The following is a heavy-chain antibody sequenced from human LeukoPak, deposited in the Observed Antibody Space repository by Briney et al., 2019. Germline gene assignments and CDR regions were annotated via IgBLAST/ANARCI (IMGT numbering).Heavy chain of an antibody. Sequence: GASVKVSCKASGYTFTGYYMHWVRQAPGQGLEWMGWINPNSGGTNYAQKFQGRVTMTRDTSISTAYMELSRVRSDDTTVYYCARATKVVTPGLIDYWGQGTLVTVSS. CDR2: INPNSGGT. CDR3: ARATKVVTPGLIDY. J-gene: IGHJ4*02. CDR1: GYTFTGYY. V-gene: IGHV1-2*02. D-gene: IGHD4-23*01.